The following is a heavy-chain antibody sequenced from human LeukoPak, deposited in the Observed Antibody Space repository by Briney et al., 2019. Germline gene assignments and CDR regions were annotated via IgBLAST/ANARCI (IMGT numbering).Heavy chain of an antibody. J-gene: IGHJ6*03. D-gene: IGHD3-3*01. Sequence: ASVKVSCKASGYTFTSYYMHWVRQAPGQGLEWMGIINPSGGSTSYAQKFQGRVTMTRDTSTSTVYMELSSLRSEDTAVYYCARDRVLRFLESRSSPHTYYYYMDVWGKGTTVTVSS. CDR1: GYTFTSYY. CDR3: ARDRVLRFLESRSSPHTYYYYMDV. V-gene: IGHV1-46*01. CDR2: INPSGGST.